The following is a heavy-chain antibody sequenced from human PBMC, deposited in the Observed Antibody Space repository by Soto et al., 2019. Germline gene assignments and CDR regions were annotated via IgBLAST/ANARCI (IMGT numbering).Heavy chain of an antibody. CDR3: ARVCSGGSCYSYYYYGMDV. Sequence: SETLSLTCTVSGGSISSYYWSRIRQPPGKGLEWIGYIYYSGSTNYNPSLKSRVTISVDTSKNQFSLKLSSVTAADTAVYYCARVCSGGSCYSYYYYGMDVWSQGTTVTVSS. D-gene: IGHD2-15*01. CDR1: GGSISSYY. J-gene: IGHJ6*02. CDR2: IYYSGST. V-gene: IGHV4-59*01.